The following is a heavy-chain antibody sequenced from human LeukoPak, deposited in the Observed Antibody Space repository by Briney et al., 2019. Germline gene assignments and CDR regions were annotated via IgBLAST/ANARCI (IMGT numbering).Heavy chain of an antibody. J-gene: IGHJ4*02. V-gene: IGHV3-9*01. CDR3: AKDLYYFDY. Sequence: TGGSLRLSCAASGFTFDDYAMHWVRQAPGKGLEWVSGISWNSGSIGYADSVKGRFTISRDNSKNTLYLQMNSLRAEDTAVYYCAKDLYYFDYWGQGTLVTVSS. CDR1: GFTFDDYA. CDR2: ISWNSGSI.